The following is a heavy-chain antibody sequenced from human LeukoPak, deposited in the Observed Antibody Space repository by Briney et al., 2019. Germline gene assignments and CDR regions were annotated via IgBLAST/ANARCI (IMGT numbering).Heavy chain of an antibody. J-gene: IGHJ4*02. Sequence: GGTLRLSCAASGITFSSYAMIWVRQPPGKGLEWVSSIFQGGGEIHYADSVRGRFTISRDNSKSILSLQMNSLRAEDTAIYYCATYRQVLLPFESWGQGTLVTASS. D-gene: IGHD2/OR15-2a*01. CDR2: IFQGGGEI. CDR1: GITFSSYA. V-gene: IGHV3-23*01. CDR3: ATYRQVLLPFES.